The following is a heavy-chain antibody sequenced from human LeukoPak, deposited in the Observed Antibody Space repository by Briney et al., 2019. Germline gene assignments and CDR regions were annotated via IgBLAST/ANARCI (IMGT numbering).Heavy chain of an antibody. CDR1: GYTFTGYY. D-gene: IGHD2-2*01. Sequence: ASVKVSCKASGYTFTGYYMHWVRQAPGQGLEWMGRINPNSGGTNYAQKFQGRVTMTRDTSISTAYMELSRLRSDDTAVYYCARGGGYCSSTSCSPRILDYWGQGTLVTVSS. J-gene: IGHJ4*02. CDR2: INPNSGGT. CDR3: ARGGGYCSSTSCSPRILDY. V-gene: IGHV1-2*06.